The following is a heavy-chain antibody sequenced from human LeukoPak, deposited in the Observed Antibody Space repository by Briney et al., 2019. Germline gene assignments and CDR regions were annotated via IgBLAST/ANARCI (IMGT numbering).Heavy chain of an antibody. V-gene: IGHV1-46*01. Sequence: GASVKVSCKASRYTFMSFYMHWVRQAPGQGLEWMGIISPSGSSTTYAQRFQGRVTMTRDMSTTTVYMELSSLRSEDTAVYYCARGGRGSPRDAFDIWGQGTMVTVSS. CDR3: ARGGRGSPRDAFDI. CDR1: RYTFMSFY. D-gene: IGHD1-26*01. J-gene: IGHJ3*02. CDR2: ISPSGSST.